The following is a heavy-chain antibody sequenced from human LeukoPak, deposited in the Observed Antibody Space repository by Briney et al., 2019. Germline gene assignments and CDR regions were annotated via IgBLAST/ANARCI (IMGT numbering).Heavy chain of an antibody. CDR2: INSSSSYI. D-gene: IGHD6-13*01. Sequence: TGGSLRLSCATSGLIFSFYSMNWVRQAPGKGLEWVSSINSSSSYIYYADSVKGRFTISRDNAKNSLYLQMSSLRVEDTAVYYCARGESTYSSSALDYWGQGSLVTVSS. CDR1: GLIFSFYS. V-gene: IGHV3-21*01. CDR3: ARGESTYSSSALDY. J-gene: IGHJ4*02.